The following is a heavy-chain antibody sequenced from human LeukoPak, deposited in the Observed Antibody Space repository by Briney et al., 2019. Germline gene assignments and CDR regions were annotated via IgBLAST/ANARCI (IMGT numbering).Heavy chain of an antibody. D-gene: IGHD4-23*01. CDR3: AREIVGGASAFDY. CDR2: IKEDGSEK. V-gene: IGHV3-7*03. Sequence: GGSLRLSCAASGFTFSTYWMSWVRQAPGQGLEWVANIKEDGSEKHYMDSVKGRSTISRDNAKSSLSLQLNSLRAEDTALYYCAREIVGGASAFDYWGQGTLVTVSS. CDR1: GFTFSTYW. J-gene: IGHJ4*02.